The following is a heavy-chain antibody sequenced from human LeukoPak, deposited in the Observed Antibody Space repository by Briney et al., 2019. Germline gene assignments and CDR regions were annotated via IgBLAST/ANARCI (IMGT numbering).Heavy chain of an antibody. CDR2: IYISGST. V-gene: IGHV4-61*02. J-gene: IGHJ4*02. Sequence: SETLSLTCTVSGGFISSGNYWSWIRQPAGKGLEWIGRIYISGSTNYNPSLKSRVTLSVDTSKNQFSLKLSAVTAADTAVYYCARDRGGSYSDYWGQGTLVTVSS. D-gene: IGHD1-26*01. CDR1: GGFISSGNY. CDR3: ARDRGGSYSDY.